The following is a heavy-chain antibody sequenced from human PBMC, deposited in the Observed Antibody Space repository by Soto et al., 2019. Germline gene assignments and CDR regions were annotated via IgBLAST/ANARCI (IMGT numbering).Heavy chain of an antibody. Sequence: QVQLVQSGAEVKKPGSSVKVSCKASGDAFTNYIFDWVRQAPGQGLEWMGGIIPMFGTPKYAQTFQDRVTISADVSTGTAYLELTSLRFDDTAVYYWARGRDQPPLGLYFDSWGEGTRVTVAS. D-gene: IGHD2-2*01. V-gene: IGHV1-69*01. J-gene: IGHJ4*02. CDR2: IIPMFGTP. CDR3: ARGRDQPPLGLYFDS. CDR1: GDAFTNYI.